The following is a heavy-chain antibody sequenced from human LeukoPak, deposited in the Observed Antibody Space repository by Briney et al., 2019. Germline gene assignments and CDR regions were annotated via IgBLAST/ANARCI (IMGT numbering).Heavy chain of an antibody. V-gene: IGHV4-4*07. D-gene: IGHD4-17*01. CDR1: GGSISSHY. J-gene: IGHJ2*01. CDR2: IYTSVST. CDR3: ARDRRIFIKETVTTNWYFGL. Sequence: PSETLSLTCPVSGGSISSHYWSCIGQPAGTGREWVGGIYTSVSTNYNPSLKGRVTMSVDTSKNQFSLKLSSVTAADTAVYYCARDRRIFIKETVTTNWYFGLWGRGTLVTVSS.